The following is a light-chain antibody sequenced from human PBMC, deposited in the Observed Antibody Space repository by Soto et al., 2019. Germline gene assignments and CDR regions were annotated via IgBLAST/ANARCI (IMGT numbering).Light chain of an antibody. CDR2: DVS. V-gene: IGLV2-14*01. CDR3: SSYTSSSIYV. Sequence: QSVLTQPASVSGSPGQSITISCTGTRSDVGGYNYVSWYQQHPGKAPKLMIYDVSNRPSGVSNRFSGSKSGNTASLTISWLQAEDGADYYCSSYTSSSIYVFGTGTKVTVL. J-gene: IGLJ1*01. CDR1: RSDVGGYNY.